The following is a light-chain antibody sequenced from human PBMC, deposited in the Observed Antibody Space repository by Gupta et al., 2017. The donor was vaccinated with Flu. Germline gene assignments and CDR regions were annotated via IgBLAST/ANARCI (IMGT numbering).Light chain of an antibody. J-gene: IGLJ1*01. CDR2: SDY. CDR3: AAWDLSLSAYV. V-gene: IGLV1-44*01. Sequence: QSVLAQPPSTSETPGQRVTISCSGSTSNIGSNTVNWYQQLPGTAPKLLIYSDYQRPSGVPDRFSASKSGTSASLAISGLQSEDEADYYCAAWDLSLSAYVFGTGTKVTVL. CDR1: TSNIGSNT.